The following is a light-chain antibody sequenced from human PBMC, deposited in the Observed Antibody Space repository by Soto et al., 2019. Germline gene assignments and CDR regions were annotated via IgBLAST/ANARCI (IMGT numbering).Light chain of an antibody. CDR3: QQYDSYPWT. Sequence: DIQMTQSPSSLSASVGDRVTITCQASQGISSWLAWYQHKPGKAPKSLIYAASSLEPGVPSRFSGSGSGTDFTLTIRNLQPEDFATYYCQQYDSYPWTFGQGTKGDIK. V-gene: IGKV1D-16*01. CDR2: AAS. CDR1: QGISSW. J-gene: IGKJ1*01.